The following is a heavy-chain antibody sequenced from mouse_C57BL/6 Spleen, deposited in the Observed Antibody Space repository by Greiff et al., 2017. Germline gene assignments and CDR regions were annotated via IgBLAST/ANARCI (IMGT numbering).Heavy chain of an antibody. CDR1: GFTFSDYC. CDR3: ARHGYGFAY. V-gene: IGHV5-12*01. D-gene: IGHD2-2*01. Sequence: EVQGVESGGGLVQPGGSLKLSCAASGFTFSDYCMYWVRQTPEKRLEWVAYISNGGGSTYYPDTVKGRFTISRDNAKNTLYLQMSRLKSEDTAMYYCARHGYGFAYWGQGTLVTVSA. J-gene: IGHJ3*01. CDR2: ISNGGGST.